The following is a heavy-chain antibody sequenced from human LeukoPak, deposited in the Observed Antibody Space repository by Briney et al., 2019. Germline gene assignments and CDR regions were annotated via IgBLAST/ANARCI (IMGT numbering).Heavy chain of an antibody. V-gene: IGHV1-69*05. J-gene: IGHJ6*03. CDR2: IIPIFGTA. Sequence: ASVKVSCKASGGTFSSYAISWVRQAPGQGLEWMGGIIPIFGTANYAQKFQGRVTITTDESTSTAYMELSSLRSEDTAVYYCARVQTDCSSTSCPNYYYYYMDVWGKGTTVTVS. D-gene: IGHD2-2*01. CDR3: ARVQTDCSSTSCPNYYYYYMDV. CDR1: GGTFSSYA.